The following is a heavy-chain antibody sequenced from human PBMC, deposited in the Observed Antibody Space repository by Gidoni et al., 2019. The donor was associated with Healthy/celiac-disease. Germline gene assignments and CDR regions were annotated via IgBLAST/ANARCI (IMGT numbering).Heavy chain of an antibody. CDR2: INSDGSRR. J-gene: IGHJ5*02. V-gene: IGHV3-74*01. D-gene: IGHD3-10*02. CDR3: ARDPLFRQSAYNWFDP. Sequence: EVQLVASGGGLVQPGGSLRLSCSASGFPFSSYWMNWVRQAPGKGLVWVSRINSDGSRRSYAESVKGRFTISRDNDKNTLYLQMNSLRAEETAVYYCARDPLFRQSAYNWFDPWGQGTLVTVSS. CDR1: GFPFSSYW.